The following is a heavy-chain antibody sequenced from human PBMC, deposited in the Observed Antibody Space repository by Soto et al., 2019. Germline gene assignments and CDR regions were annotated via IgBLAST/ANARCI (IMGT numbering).Heavy chain of an antibody. CDR1: GYTFTGYY. J-gene: IGHJ5*02. D-gene: IGHD1-26*01. CDR3: ARIVGADRRWFDP. CDR2: ISAYNGNT. V-gene: IGHV1-18*04. Sequence: XSVKVSFKASGYTFTGYYMHWVRHTPGQGLEWMGWISAYNGNTNYAQKFQGRVTMTTDTSASTAYMELRSLRSDDTAVYYCARIVGADRRWFDPWGQGTLVTVSS.